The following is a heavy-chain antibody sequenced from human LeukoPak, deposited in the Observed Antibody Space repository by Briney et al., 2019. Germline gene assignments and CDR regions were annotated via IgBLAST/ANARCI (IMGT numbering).Heavy chain of an antibody. CDR1: GFTFDDYG. V-gene: IGHV4-4*02. J-gene: IGHJ6*03. CDR3: ARALYSSSWYIYYYYYYMDV. Sequence: GPLRLSCAGSGFTFDDYGMSWVRQPPGKGLEWIVEIYHSGSTNYNPSLKSRVTISVDKSKNQFSLKLSSVTAADTAVYYCARALYSSSWYIYYYYYYMDVWGKGTTVTVSS. CDR2: IYHSGST. D-gene: IGHD6-13*01.